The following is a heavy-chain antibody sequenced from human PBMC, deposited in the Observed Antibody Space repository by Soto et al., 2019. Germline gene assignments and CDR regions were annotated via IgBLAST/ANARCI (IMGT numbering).Heavy chain of an antibody. J-gene: IGHJ4*02. D-gene: IGHD2-15*01. Sequence: GGSLRLSCAASGFTFSSYAMSWVRQAPGKGLEWVSAISGSGGSTYYADSVKGRFTISRDNSKNTLYLQMNSLRAEDTAVYYCAKDPPYIVVVVAPTPDYFVWGQGTRVTAS. CDR1: GFTFSSYA. CDR3: AKDPPYIVVVVAPTPDYFV. V-gene: IGHV3-23*01. CDR2: ISGSGGST.